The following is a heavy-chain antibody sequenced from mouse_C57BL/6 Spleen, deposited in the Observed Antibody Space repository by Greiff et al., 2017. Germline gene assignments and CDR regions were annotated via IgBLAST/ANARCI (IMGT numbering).Heavy chain of an antibody. V-gene: IGHV1-72*01. D-gene: IGHD1-1*01. Sequence: VKLQQPGAELVKPGASVKLSCKASGYTFTSYWMHCVKQRPGRGLEWIGRIDPNSGGTKYNEKFKSKATLTVDKPSSTAYMQLSSLTSEDSAVYYCARLPFITTVVATGDYWGQGTTRTVSS. CDR1: GYTFTSYW. CDR2: IDPNSGGT. CDR3: ARLPFITTVVATGDY. J-gene: IGHJ2*01.